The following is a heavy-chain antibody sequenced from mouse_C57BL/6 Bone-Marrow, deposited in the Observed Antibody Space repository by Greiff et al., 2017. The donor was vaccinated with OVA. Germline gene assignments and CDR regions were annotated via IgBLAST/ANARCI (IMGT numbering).Heavy chain of an antibody. V-gene: IGHV5-4*01. D-gene: IGHD1-1*01. CDR2: ISDGGSYT. CDR1: GFTFSSYA. CDR3: ARDRSLYYFDY. J-gene: IGHJ2*01. Sequence: EVMLVESGGGLVKPGGSLKLSCAASGFTFSSYAMSWVRQTPEKRLEWVATISDGGSYTYYPDNVKGRFTISRDNAKNNLYLQMSHLKSEDTAMYYCARDRSLYYFDYWGKGTTLTVSS.